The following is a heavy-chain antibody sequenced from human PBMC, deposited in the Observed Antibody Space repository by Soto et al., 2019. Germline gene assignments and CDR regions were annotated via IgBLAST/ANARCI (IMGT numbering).Heavy chain of an antibody. CDR1: GGSVRGYY. Sequence: QVQLHQWGAGLLKPSETLSLTCAVHGGSVRGYYWTWIRQSPEKGLEWIGEINHSGTTNYSPSIKPRVTISVDTSKNQFSLILSSVTAADTAVYYCARGGEYQLLLRDYYYFNMDVWGTGTTVTVS. D-gene: IGHD2-2*01. J-gene: IGHJ6*03. V-gene: IGHV4-34*01. CDR2: INHSGTT. CDR3: ARGGEYQLLLRDYYYFNMDV.